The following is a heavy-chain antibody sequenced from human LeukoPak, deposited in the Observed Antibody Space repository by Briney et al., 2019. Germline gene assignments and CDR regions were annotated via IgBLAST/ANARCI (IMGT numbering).Heavy chain of an antibody. V-gene: IGHV1-69*13. Sequence: SVKVSRKASGGTFSSYAISWVRQAPGQGLEWMGGIIPIFGTANYAQKFQGRVTITADESTSTAYMELSSLRSEDTAVYYCARGRQPHTVYYFDYWGQGTLVTVSS. CDR3: ARGRQPHTVYYFDY. J-gene: IGHJ4*02. D-gene: IGHD6-13*01. CDR2: IIPIFGTA. CDR1: GGTFSSYA.